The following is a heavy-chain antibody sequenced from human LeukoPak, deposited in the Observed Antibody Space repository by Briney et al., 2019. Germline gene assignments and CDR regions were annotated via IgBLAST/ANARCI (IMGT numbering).Heavy chain of an antibody. CDR1: GASITSSNHF. CDR2: IYYSGSP. CDR3: AVAGARYSDTGGLYAFDF. J-gene: IGHJ3*01. Sequence: SETLSLTCTVSGASITSSNHFWGWIRQPPGKGLEWIGTIYYSGSPHSNPSLKSRVTISIDASKNQFSLRLSSVTAADTAVYYCAVAGARYSDTGGLYAFDFWGRGTMVTASS. D-gene: IGHD2-8*02. V-gene: IGHV4-39*01.